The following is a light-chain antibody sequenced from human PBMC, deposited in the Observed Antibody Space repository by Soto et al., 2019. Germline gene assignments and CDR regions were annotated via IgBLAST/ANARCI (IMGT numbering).Light chain of an antibody. CDR1: QSVSSN. V-gene: IGKV3-15*01. CDR2: GAS. Sequence: EIVMTQSPATPSVSPGERATLSCRASQSVSSNLAWYQQKPGQAPRLLIYGASTRATGIPARFSGSVSWTEFTLTISSLQSEDFAVYYCQQYNNWPPWTFGQGTKVDIK. J-gene: IGKJ1*01. CDR3: QQYNNWPPWT.